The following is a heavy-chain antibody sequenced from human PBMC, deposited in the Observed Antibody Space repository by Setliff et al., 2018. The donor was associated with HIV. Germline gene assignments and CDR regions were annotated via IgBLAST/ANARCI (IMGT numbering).Heavy chain of an antibody. Sequence: SETLSLTCTVSGGSIDSTSYYWGWIRQPPGKGLEWIGSTYYSGTTYYNPSLKSRVTISVDRSRNQFSLKLSSVTAADTAVYYCARDLVAAFDIWGKGTMVTVSS. V-gene: IGHV4-39*07. CDR3: ARDLVAAFDI. CDR1: GGSIDSTSYY. D-gene: IGHD2-8*02. CDR2: TYYSGTT. J-gene: IGHJ3*02.